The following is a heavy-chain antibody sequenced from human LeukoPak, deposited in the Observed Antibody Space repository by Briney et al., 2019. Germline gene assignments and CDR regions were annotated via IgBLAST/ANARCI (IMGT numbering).Heavy chain of an antibody. J-gene: IGHJ4*02. D-gene: IGHD2-21*02. CDR3: ARHVAYCGGDCYPIDY. CDR2: IYPGDSDT. V-gene: IGHV5-51*01. Sequence: GESLKISCKGSGYSFTSYWIGWVRQMPGKGLEWMGIIYPGDSDTRYSPSFQGQVTISADKSISTAYLQWSSLEASDTAMYYCARHVAYCGGDCYPIDYWGQGTLVTVSS. CDR1: GYSFTSYW.